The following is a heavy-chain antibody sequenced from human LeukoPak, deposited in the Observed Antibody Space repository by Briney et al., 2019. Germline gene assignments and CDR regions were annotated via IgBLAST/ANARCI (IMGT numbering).Heavy chain of an antibody. CDR3: AKVRVAPYIAFDQ. J-gene: IGHJ4*02. CDR2: IYYNGNT. D-gene: IGHD2-15*01. V-gene: IGHV4-4*02. CDR1: GGSIGINNW. Sequence: SETLSLTCAVSGGSIGINNWWSWVRQSSGKGLEWIGEIYYNGNTNYNSSLKSRVTISVDRSKSQFSLRLSSVTAADTGTYYCAKVRVAPYIAFDQWGQGTLVTVSS.